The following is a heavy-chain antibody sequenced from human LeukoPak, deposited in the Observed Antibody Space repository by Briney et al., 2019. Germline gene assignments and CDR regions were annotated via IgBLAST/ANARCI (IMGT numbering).Heavy chain of an antibody. CDR2: IYYSGST. D-gene: IGHD6-13*01. CDR1: GGSISSSSYY. CDR3: ARAGINNWFDP. J-gene: IGHJ5*02. Sequence: PSETLSLTCTVSGGSISSSSYYWGWIRQPPGKGLEWIGSIYYSGSTYYNPSLKSRVTISVDTSKNQFSLKLSSVTAADTAVYYCARAGINNWFDPWGQGTLVTVSS. V-gene: IGHV4-39*01.